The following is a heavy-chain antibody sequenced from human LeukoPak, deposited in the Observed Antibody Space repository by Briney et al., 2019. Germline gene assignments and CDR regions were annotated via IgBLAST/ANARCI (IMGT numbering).Heavy chain of an antibody. CDR3: ANSRDTGYSSGWSNFDY. D-gene: IGHD6-19*01. J-gene: IGHJ4*02. V-gene: IGHV3-23*01. Sequence: GGSLRLSCAASGFTFSIYAMTWVRQAPGKGLEWVSAIISDGGTYYADSVKGRFTISRDNSKNTLYLQMNSLRAEDTAVYYCANSRDTGYSSGWSNFDYWGQGTLVTVSS. CDR2: IISDGGT. CDR1: GFTFSIYA.